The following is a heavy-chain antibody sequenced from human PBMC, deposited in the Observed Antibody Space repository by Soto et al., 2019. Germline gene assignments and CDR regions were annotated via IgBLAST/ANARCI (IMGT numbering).Heavy chain of an antibody. J-gene: IGHJ6*02. Sequence: GGSLRLSCAASGFTFRSSSMSWVRLAPGKGLEWVASIKQEGTEKNYADSVKGRFTIARENAKNSLYLQMNSLRVEDTAVYYRAIYYNLDVWGQGTKVTVSS. CDR1: GFTFRSSS. CDR3: AIYYNLDV. V-gene: IGHV3-7*01. CDR2: IKQEGTEK.